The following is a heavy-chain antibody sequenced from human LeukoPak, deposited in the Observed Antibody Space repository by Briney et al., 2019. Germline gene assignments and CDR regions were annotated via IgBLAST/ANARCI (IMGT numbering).Heavy chain of an antibody. Sequence: PSETLSLTCTVSGGSISSYYWSWIRQPPGKGLEWIGYIYTGGSTNYNPSLKSRVTISVDTSKNQFSLKLSSVTAADTAVYYCARTATYYDFWSGYSIYFDYWGQGTLVIVSS. CDR3: ARTATYYDFWSGYSIYFDY. D-gene: IGHD3-3*01. CDR2: IYTGGST. V-gene: IGHV4-4*09. CDR1: GGSISSYY. J-gene: IGHJ4*02.